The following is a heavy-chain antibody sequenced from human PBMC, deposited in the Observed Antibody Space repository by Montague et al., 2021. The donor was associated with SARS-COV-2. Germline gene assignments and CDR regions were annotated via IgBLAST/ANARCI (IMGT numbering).Heavy chain of an antibody. CDR1: GGPITSYY. V-gene: IGHV4-59*01. D-gene: IGHD3-10*01. Sequence: SETLSLTCAVSGGPITSYYWNWIRQPPGKGLEYIGYIYHSGSTTHNPSLKSRVSISVDTSKNQFSLKLRSVTAADTAVYYCARGLENYGSGSHRFDPWGQGTLVTVSS. CDR3: ARGLENYGSGSHRFDP. J-gene: IGHJ5*02. CDR2: IYHSGST.